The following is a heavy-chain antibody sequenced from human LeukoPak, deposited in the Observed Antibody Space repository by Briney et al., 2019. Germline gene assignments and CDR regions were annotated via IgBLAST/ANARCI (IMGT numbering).Heavy chain of an antibody. J-gene: IGHJ4*02. CDR2: IYSGGST. CDR1: GGSISGYS. CDR3: ARLDYYDGSGYSGGAIFDY. Sequence: SETLSLTCTVSGGSISGYSWSWIRQPAGQGLEWIGRIYSGGSTNYNPSLKSRVTMSVDTSKNQFSLKLSSVTAADTAVYYCARLDYYDGSGYSGGAIFDYWGQGTLVTVSS. V-gene: IGHV4-4*07. D-gene: IGHD3-22*01.